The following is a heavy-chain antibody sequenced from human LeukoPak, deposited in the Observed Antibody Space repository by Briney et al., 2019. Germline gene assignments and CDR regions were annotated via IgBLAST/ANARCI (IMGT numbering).Heavy chain of an antibody. Sequence: SVKVSCKASGYTFTYRYLHWVRQAPEQALEWMGWITPFNGNTNYAQKFQDRVTITRDRSMSTAYMELSSLRSEDTAMYYCARFSGYDTTDDYWGQGTLVTVSS. V-gene: IGHV1-45*02. CDR2: ITPFNGNT. J-gene: IGHJ4*02. CDR3: ARFSGYDTTDDY. D-gene: IGHD5-12*01. CDR1: GYTFTYRY.